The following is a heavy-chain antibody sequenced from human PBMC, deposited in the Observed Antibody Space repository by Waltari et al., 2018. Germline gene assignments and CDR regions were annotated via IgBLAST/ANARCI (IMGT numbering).Heavy chain of an antibody. Sequence: QLQLLASGPGLVKPSETMALTCAGSGDSINSDIYYWVWIRQPPGKGLEWIGSVDYNGDTYYNPSLKSRVTISADASRNRFSLGLSSVTAADTGFYYCAKHGITTTNWSKTSHSWFGPWGQGILVTVSS. V-gene: IGHV4-39*02. CDR2: VDYNGDT. J-gene: IGHJ5*02. CDR1: GDSINSDIYY. CDR3: AKHGITTTNWSKTSHSWFGP. D-gene: IGHD1-1*01.